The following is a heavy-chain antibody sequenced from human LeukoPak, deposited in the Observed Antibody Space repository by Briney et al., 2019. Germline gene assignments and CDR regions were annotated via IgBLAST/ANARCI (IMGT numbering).Heavy chain of an antibody. V-gene: IGHV3-21*01. Sequence: GGSLRLSCAASGFTFSNYNMNWVRQTQGKGLEWVSSITRGSIYTFYADSVKGRFTISRDNAKNSLSLQMNSLRAEDTAVYYCARDPYNGSYGDDYYYYMDVWGKGTTVTISS. CDR1: GFTFSNYN. D-gene: IGHD1-26*01. CDR2: ITRGSIYT. J-gene: IGHJ6*03. CDR3: ARDPYNGSYGDDYYYYMDV.